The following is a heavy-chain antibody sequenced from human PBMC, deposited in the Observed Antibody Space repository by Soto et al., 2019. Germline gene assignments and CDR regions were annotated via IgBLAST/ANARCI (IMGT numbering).Heavy chain of an antibody. CDR1: GASISSSD. CDR3: ARGYDDSNAQSNPCEV. V-gene: IGHV4-59*01. Sequence: WETLSLTCAVSGASISSSDWSWIRQCPGKGLEWIGYVHYSGGTNYSPALKGRGSISVDTSKNQFSLKLSSVTAADAAIYYCARGYDDSNAQSNPCEVWGQGKMVTDSS. J-gene: IGHJ3*01. CDR2: VHYSGGT. D-gene: IGHD3-22*01.